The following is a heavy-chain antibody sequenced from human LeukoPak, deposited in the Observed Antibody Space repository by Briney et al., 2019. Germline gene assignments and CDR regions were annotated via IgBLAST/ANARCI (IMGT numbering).Heavy chain of an antibody. D-gene: IGHD6-19*01. CDR1: GFTFNTHW. V-gene: IGHV3-7*01. CDR3: ARDASALY. J-gene: IGHJ4*02. CDR2: IQPDGSEK. Sequence: GGSLRLSCAASGFTFNTHWMTWVRQAPGKGLEWVATIQPDGSEKYYSDSVKGRFTISRDNSRDSVYLQMNSLRDDDTSIYYCARDASALYWGRGTLVTVSS.